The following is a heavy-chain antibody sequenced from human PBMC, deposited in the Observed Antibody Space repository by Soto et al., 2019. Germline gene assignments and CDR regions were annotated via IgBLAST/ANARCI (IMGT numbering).Heavy chain of an antibody. D-gene: IGHD3-3*01. J-gene: IGHJ4*02. CDR1: GFTFSSYA. Sequence: GGSLRLSCAASGFTFSSYAMSWVRQAPGKGLEWVSAISGSGGSTYYADSVKGRFTISRDNSKNTLYLQMNSLRAEDTAVYYCAKDEYYDFWSGYYTGAFDYWGQGTLVTVSS. CDR3: AKDEYYDFWSGYYTGAFDY. V-gene: IGHV3-23*01. CDR2: ISGSGGST.